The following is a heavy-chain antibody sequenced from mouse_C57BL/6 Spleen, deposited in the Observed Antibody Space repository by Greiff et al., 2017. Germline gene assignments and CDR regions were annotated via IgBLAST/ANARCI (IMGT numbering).Heavy chain of an antibody. D-gene: IGHD1-1*01. CDR3: AYTTVVADY. J-gene: IGHJ2*01. CDR1: GYTFTSYT. Sequence: VKLMESGAELARPGASVKMSCKASGYTFTSYTMHWVKQRPGQGLEWIGYINPSSGYTKYNQKFKDKATLTADKSSSTAYMQLSSLTSEDSAVYYCAYTTVVADYWGQGTTLTVSS. V-gene: IGHV1-4*01. CDR2: INPSSGYT.